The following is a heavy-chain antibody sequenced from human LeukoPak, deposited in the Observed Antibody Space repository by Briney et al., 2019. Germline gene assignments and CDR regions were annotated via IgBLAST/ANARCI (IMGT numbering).Heavy chain of an antibody. CDR1: GFTFSTYW. J-gene: IGHJ4*02. CDR3: ARGGVWEMAFFDY. Sequence: PGGSLRLSCAASGFTFSTYWMNWVRQAPGKGLGCVSYISSSSIPIYYADSVKGRFTISRDNAKNSLYLQMNSLRAEDTAVYYCARGGVWEMAFFDYWGQGTLVTVSS. V-gene: IGHV3-48*01. D-gene: IGHD5-24*01. CDR2: ISSSSIPI.